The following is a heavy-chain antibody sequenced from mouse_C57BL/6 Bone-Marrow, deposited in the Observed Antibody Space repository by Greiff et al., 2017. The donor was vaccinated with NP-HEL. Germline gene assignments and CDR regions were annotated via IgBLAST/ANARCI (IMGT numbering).Heavy chain of an antibody. D-gene: IGHD1-2*01. V-gene: IGHV1-7*01. CDR3: AWLDYFDY. CDR2: INPSSGYS. Sequence: QVPLQQSGAALAQPGASVKLSCKASGYTFTIYWMPLVKQRPGQGLEWIGYINPSSGYSKYNQKFKDKATLTADKSSSTAYMQLSSLTYEDSAVYYCAWLDYFDYWGQGTTLTVSS. CDR1: GYTFTIYW. J-gene: IGHJ2*01.